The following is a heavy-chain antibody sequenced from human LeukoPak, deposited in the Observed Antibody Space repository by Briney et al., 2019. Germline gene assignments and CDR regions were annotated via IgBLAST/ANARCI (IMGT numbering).Heavy chain of an antibody. J-gene: IGHJ4*02. Sequence: GGSLRLSCAASGFTFISYEMNWVRQAPGKGLEWVSYISSSGRTIYYADSVKGRFTISRDNAKNPLYLQMNSLRAEDTAVYYCTTAGAYWGQGTLVTVSS. CDR3: TTAGAY. V-gene: IGHV3-48*03. D-gene: IGHD3-10*01. CDR2: ISSSGRTI. CDR1: GFTFISYE.